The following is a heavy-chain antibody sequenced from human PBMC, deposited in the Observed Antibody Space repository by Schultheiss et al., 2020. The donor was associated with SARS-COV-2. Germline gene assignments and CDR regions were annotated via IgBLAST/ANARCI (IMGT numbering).Heavy chain of an antibody. D-gene: IGHD3-9*01. CDR3: ARDRSYDRPAYYYYMDV. V-gene: IGHV4-39*07. CDR1: GGSISSSSYY. Sequence: SETLSLTCTVSGGSISSSSYYWGWIRQPPGKGLEWIGSIYYSGSTYYNPPLKSRVIMSVDTSKNQVSLRLSSVTAADTAIYYCARDRSYDRPAYYYYMDVWGKGTMVTVSS. CDR2: IYYSGST. J-gene: IGHJ6*03.